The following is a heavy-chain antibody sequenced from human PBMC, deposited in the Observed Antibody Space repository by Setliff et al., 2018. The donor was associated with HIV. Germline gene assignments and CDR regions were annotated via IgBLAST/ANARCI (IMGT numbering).Heavy chain of an antibody. CDR2: VYYNGAT. CDR1: GGSIASSTHY. V-gene: IGHV4-39*01. D-gene: IGHD3-9*01. J-gene: IGHJ5*02. Sequence: ETLSLTCTVSGGSIASSTHYWAWIRQPPGKGLEWIGSVYYNGATDHNPSLKSRVTISVDTSNQQFSLKLSSVTAADTAVYYCARHEGYNDFLTGYFRYKWYDPWGQGTLVTVSS. CDR3: ARHEGYNDFLTGYFRYKWYDP.